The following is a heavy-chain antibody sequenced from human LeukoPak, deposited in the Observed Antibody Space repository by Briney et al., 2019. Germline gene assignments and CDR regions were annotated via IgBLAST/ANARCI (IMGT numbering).Heavy chain of an antibody. Sequence: SQTLSLTCAISGDSVSSNSAAWNWIRQSPSRGLEWLGRTYYRSKWYNDYAVSVKSRITINPDTSKNQFSLQLNSVTPEDTAVYYCAREPATKWELQYYFDYWGQGTLVTVSS. CDR2: TYYRSKWYN. CDR3: AREPATKWELQYYFDY. D-gene: IGHD1-26*01. CDR1: GDSVSSNSAA. V-gene: IGHV6-1*01. J-gene: IGHJ4*02.